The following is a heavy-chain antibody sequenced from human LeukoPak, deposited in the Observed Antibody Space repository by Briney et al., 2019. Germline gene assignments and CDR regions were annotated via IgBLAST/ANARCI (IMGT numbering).Heavy chain of an antibody. Sequence: GGSLRLSCAASGFTSSGSAMHWVRQASGKGLEWVGRIRSKANSYATAYAASVKGRFTISRDDSKNTAYLQMNSLKTEDTAVYYCTRRAAAGSPDDYWGQGTLVTVSS. CDR3: TRRAAAGSPDDY. V-gene: IGHV3-73*01. D-gene: IGHD6-13*01. CDR1: GFTSSGSA. J-gene: IGHJ4*02. CDR2: IRSKANSYAT.